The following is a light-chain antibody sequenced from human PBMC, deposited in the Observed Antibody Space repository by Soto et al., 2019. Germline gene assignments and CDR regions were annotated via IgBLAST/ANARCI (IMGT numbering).Light chain of an antibody. Sequence: SYELTQPPSVSVAPGKTASISCGGNNIGSESVNWYQQKPGQAPVLVIYYDTDRPSGIPERFSGSNSGNTATLTSSRVEAGDEADYYCQVWDTSSDQQVFGGGTKLTVL. CDR2: YDT. CDR3: QVWDTSSDQQV. J-gene: IGLJ3*02. CDR1: NIGSES. V-gene: IGLV3-21*01.